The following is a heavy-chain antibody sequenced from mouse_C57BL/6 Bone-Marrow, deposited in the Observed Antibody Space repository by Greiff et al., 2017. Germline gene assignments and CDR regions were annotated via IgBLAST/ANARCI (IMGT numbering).Heavy chain of an antibody. V-gene: IGHV1-66*01. D-gene: IGHD1-1*01. CDR1: GYSFTSYY. Sequence: VQLVESGPELVKPGASVKISCKASGYSFTSYYIHWVKQRPGQGLEWIGWIYPGSGNTKYNEKFKGKGTLTADTSSSTAYMQLSSLTSEDSAVYYCARTPFTTVVADYWGQGTTLTVSS. J-gene: IGHJ2*01. CDR3: ARTPFTTVVADY. CDR2: IYPGSGNT.